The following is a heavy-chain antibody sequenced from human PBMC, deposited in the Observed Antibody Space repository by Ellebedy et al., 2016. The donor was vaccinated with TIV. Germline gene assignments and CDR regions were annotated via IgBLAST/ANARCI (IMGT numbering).Heavy chain of an antibody. CDR1: GFTFSSYG. CDR3: AKGVIPFYYYYGMDV. CDR2: ISYDGSNK. J-gene: IGHJ6*02. Sequence: GESLKISXAASGFTFSSYGMHWVRQAPGKGLEWVAVISYDGSNKYYADSVKGRFTISRDNSKNTLYLQMNSLRAEDTAVYYCAKGVIPFYYYYGMDVWGQGTTVTVSS. V-gene: IGHV3-30*18. D-gene: IGHD3-10*01.